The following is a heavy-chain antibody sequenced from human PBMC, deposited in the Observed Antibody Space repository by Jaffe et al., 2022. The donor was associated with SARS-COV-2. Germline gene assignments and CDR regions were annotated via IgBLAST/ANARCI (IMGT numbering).Heavy chain of an antibody. V-gene: IGHV3-48*02. J-gene: IGHJ6*02. Sequence: EVQLVESGGGLVQPGGSLRLSCAASGFTFSSYSMNWVRQAPGKGLEWVSYISSSSSTIYYADSVKGRFTISRDNAKNSLYLQMNSLRDEDTAVYYCARDLGGRGYSYGYGLGIAAARSYYGMDVWGQGTTVTVSS. CDR1: GFTFSSYS. D-gene: IGHD5-18*01. CDR2: ISSSSSTI. CDR3: ARDLGGRGYSYGYGLGIAAARSYYGMDV.